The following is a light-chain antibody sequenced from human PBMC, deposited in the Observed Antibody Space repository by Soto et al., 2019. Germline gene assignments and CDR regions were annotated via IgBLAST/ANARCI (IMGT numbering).Light chain of an antibody. J-gene: IGKJ1*01. V-gene: IGKV1-17*01. CDR1: QAIRTD. CDR3: QQCFWHWT. Sequence: DIQMTQSPSSLSASVGDRVTITCRARQAIRTDLGWYQQKPGKAPKLLIYAASTLQSGVPSRFSGSRSGTEFTLTISSLQPEDFATYYCQQCFWHWTFGQGTKVDIK. CDR2: AAS.